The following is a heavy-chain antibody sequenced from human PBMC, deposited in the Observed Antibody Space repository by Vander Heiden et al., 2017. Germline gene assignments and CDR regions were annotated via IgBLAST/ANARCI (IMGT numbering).Heavy chain of an antibody. CDR1: GFTFSSYG. J-gene: IGHJ3*02. CDR3: ARGIGRYCGGDCYSTGAFDI. V-gene: IGHV3-33*01. D-gene: IGHD2-21*02. CDR2: IWYDGSNK. Sequence: QVQLVESGGGVVQPGRSLRLSCAASGFTFSSYGMHWVRQAPGKGLEWVAVIWYDGSNKYYADSVKGRFTISRDNSKNTLYLQMNSLRAEDTAVYYCARGIGRYCGGDCYSTGAFDIWGQGTMVTVSS.